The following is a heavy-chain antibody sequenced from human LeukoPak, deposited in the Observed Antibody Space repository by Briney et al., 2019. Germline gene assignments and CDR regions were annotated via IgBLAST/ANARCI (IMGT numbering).Heavy chain of an antibody. J-gene: IGHJ4*02. CDR3: ARLDYYDSSGYYTN. D-gene: IGHD3-22*01. Sequence: IIYPGDSDTRYSPSFQGQVTISADKSISTAYLQWSSLKASDTAMYYCARLDYYDSSGYYTNWGQGTLVTVSS. V-gene: IGHV5-51*01. CDR2: IYPGDSDT.